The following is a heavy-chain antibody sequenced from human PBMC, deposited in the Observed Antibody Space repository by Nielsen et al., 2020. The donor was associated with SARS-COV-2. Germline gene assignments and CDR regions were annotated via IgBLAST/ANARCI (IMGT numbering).Heavy chain of an antibody. D-gene: IGHD4-17*01. V-gene: IGHV3-53*01. CDR1: GFTFSSYG. Sequence: GGSLRLSCAASGFTFSSYGMSWVRQAPGKGLEWVSVIYSGGSTYYADSVKGRFTISRDNSKNTLYLQMNSLRAEDTAVYYCARENLTVNYYYYGMDVWGQGTTVTVSS. CDR3: ARENLTVNYYYYGMDV. CDR2: IYSGGST. J-gene: IGHJ6*02.